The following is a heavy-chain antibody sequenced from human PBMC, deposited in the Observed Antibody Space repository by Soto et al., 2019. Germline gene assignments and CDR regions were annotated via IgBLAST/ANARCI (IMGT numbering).Heavy chain of an antibody. D-gene: IGHD2-8*01. V-gene: IGHV4-38-2*02. J-gene: IGHJ6*02. CDR2: VTHTCST. CDR1: NYSFSTYFS. CDR3: ARHGAKVGRAMDV. Sequence: SETLSLTCTVSNYSFSTYFSWGWIRQPPGKRLEWMGRVTHTCSTYYNRSLHSRVTVSLDTAKNQFSLKLTSLTAADTALSLFARHGAKVGRAMDVWGHGTTVTVSS.